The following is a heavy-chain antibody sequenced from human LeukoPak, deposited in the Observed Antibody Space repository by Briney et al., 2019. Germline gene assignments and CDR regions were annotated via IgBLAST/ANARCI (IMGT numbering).Heavy chain of an antibody. CDR1: GFTFSDYW. J-gene: IGHJ4*02. V-gene: IGHV3-74*03. Sequence: GGSLRLSCAASGFTFSDYWMHWVRQVPGKGLVWVSRIKNDGTGTTYADSVKGRFTISRDNAKNTLYLQMNSLSPEDTAVYYCARRGDNAGSWLSLAYFDSWGQGTLVTVSS. D-gene: IGHD2-15*01. CDR3: ARRGDNAGSWLSLAYFDS. CDR2: IKNDGTGT.